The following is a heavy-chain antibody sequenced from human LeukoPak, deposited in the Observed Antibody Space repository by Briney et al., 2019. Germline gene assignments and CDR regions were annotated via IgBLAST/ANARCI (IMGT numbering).Heavy chain of an antibody. D-gene: IGHD6-19*01. V-gene: IGHV3-7*05. CDR1: GFTFSTYW. CDR2: IKQDGSEK. J-gene: IGHJ4*02. CDR3: ARDFNPAGYSSGWSTCAY. Sequence: GGSLRLSCAASGFTFSTYWMSWVRQPPGKGLEWVANIKQDGSEKYYVDSVKGRFTISRDNAKNSLYLQMSYLRAEDTAVYYCARDFNPAGYSSGWSTCAYWGQGTLVTVSS.